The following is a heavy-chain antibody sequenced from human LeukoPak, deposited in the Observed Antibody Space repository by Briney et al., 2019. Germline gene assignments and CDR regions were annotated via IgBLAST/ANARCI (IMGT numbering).Heavy chain of an antibody. CDR3: ASSSWSSTNWYFDL. D-gene: IGHD6-13*01. Sequence: SETLSLTCTVSGGSISSYYWSWIRQPPGKGLEWIGYIYYSGSTNYNPSLKSRVTISVDTSKNQFSLKLSSVTVADTAVYYCASSSWSSTNWYFDLWGRGTLVTVSS. CDR1: GGSISSYY. CDR2: IYYSGST. J-gene: IGHJ2*01. V-gene: IGHV4-59*08.